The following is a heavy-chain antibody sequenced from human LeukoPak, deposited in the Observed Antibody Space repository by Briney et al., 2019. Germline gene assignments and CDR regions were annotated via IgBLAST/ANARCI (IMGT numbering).Heavy chain of an antibody. CDR1: GYSISSGYY. Sequence: SETLSLTCTVSGYSISSGYYWGWIRQPPGKGLEWIGSIYYSGSTYYNPSLKSRVTISVDTSKNQFSLKLSSVTAADTAVYYCAKVQTSSYYYYMDVWGKGTTVTVSS. V-gene: IGHV4-38-2*02. CDR3: AKVQTSSYYYYMDV. CDR2: IYYSGST. D-gene: IGHD4/OR15-4a*01. J-gene: IGHJ6*03.